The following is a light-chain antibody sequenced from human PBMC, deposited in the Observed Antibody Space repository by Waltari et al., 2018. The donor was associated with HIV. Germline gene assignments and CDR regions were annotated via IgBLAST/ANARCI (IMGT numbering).Light chain of an antibody. J-gene: IGLJ2*01. V-gene: IGLV1-47*01. Sequence: QSVLTQAPSASGTPGQRVTIACSGSSSHIGCNYVYWYHQFPGPAPKLLIYRNNQRPSGVPDRFSGSKSGTSASLAISGLRSEDEADYYCATWDDTLSGPVFGGGTKLTGL. CDR3: ATWDDTLSGPV. CDR2: RNN. CDR1: SSHIGCNY.